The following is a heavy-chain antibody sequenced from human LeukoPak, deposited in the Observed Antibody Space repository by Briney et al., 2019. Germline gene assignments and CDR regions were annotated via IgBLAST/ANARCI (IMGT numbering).Heavy chain of an antibody. V-gene: IGHV4-38-2*02. Sequence: MTSETLSLTCTVSGYSISSGYYWVWIRQPPGKGLAWIGSIYRSGSTNYNPSLKSRVTISVDTSKNQFSLKVSSVTAADTAVYYCARGDCSSTICYSPMDVWGKGTTVTVSS. CDR1: GYSISSGYY. D-gene: IGHD2-2*01. CDR3: ARGDCSSTICYSPMDV. CDR2: IYRSGST. J-gene: IGHJ6*03.